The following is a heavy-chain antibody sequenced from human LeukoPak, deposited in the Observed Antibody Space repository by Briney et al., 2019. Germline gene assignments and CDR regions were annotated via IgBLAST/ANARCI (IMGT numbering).Heavy chain of an antibody. CDR3: AHSINTMVRGVIKFDP. Sequence: SGPTLVNPTQTLTLTCTFSGFSLSTSGVGVGWIRQPPGKALEWLALIYWDDDKRYSPSLKSRLTITKDTSKNQVVLTMTNMDPVDTATYYCAHSINTMVRGVIKFDPWGQGTLVTVSS. J-gene: IGHJ5*02. V-gene: IGHV2-5*02. CDR2: IYWDDDK. D-gene: IGHD3-10*01. CDR1: GFSLSTSGVG.